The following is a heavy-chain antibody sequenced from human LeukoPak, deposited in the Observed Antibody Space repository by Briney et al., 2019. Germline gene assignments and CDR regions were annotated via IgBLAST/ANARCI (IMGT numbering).Heavy chain of an antibody. J-gene: IGHJ5*02. CDR1: GGSFSGYY. D-gene: IGHD6-19*01. V-gene: IGHV4-34*01. CDR3: ARARRLVHWFDP. Sequence: SETLSLTCAVYGGSFSGYYWSWLRQPPGKGLEWIGEINHSGSTNYNPSLKSRVTISVDTSKNQFSLKLSSVTAADTAVYHCARARRLVHWFDPWGQGTLVTVSS. CDR2: INHSGST.